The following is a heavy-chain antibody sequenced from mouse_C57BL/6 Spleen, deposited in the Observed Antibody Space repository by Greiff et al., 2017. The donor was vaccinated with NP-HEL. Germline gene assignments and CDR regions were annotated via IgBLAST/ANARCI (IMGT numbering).Heavy chain of an antibody. CDR1: GFTFSSYA. CDR2: ISDGGSYT. D-gene: IGHD2-4*01. CDR3: ARAPYDYDEDGFAY. J-gene: IGHJ3*01. V-gene: IGHV5-4*03. Sequence: EVKVVESGGGLVKPGGSLKLSCAASGFTFSSYAMSWVRQTPEKRLEWVATISDGGSYTYYPDNVKGRFTISRDNAKNNLYLQMSHLKSEDTAMYYCARAPYDYDEDGFAYWGQGTLVTVSA.